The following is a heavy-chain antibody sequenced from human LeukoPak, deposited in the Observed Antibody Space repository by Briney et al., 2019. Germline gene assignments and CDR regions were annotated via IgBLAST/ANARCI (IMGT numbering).Heavy chain of an antibody. V-gene: IGHV1-18*01. CDR3: ARDIVVVPAVPYYGMDV. J-gene: IGHJ6*04. Sequence: GASVKVSCKASGYTFTTYDINWVRQAPGQGLEWMGWISAYNGNTNYAQKLQGRVTMTTDTSTSTAYMELRSLRSDDTAVYYCARDIVVVPAVPYYGMDVWGKGTTVTVSS. D-gene: IGHD2-2*01. CDR1: GYTFTTYD. CDR2: ISAYNGNT.